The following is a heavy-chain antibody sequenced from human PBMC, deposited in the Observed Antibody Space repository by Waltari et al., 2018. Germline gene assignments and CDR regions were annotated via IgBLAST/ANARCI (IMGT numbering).Heavy chain of an antibody. D-gene: IGHD3-10*01. V-gene: IGHV3-21*01. CDR1: GFTFRSYS. Sequence: EVQLVESGGGRVKPGGSLRLSCADSGFTFRSYSMNWVRQAPGKGLGWVSSISSSSSYLYYADSVQCRFTISRDNTKNSLYLQMNRLRPDDTAVYFCARDPAFGAFDFWGQGTVVTVSS. CDR2: ISSSSSYL. CDR3: ARDPAFGAFDF. J-gene: IGHJ3*01.